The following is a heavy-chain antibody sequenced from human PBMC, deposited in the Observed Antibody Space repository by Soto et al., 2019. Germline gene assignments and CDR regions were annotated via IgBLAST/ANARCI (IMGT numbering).Heavy chain of an antibody. Sequence: SETLSLTCTVSGGSISSDDYYRSWIRQPPGKGLEWIGYIYYSGSTYYSPSLKSRVTISVDTSKNQFSLNLDSVTAADTAVYYCARAPTAAAGQGWFHPWGQGTLVTVSS. D-gene: IGHD6-13*01. V-gene: IGHV4-30-4*01. J-gene: IGHJ5*02. CDR3: ARAPTAAAGQGWFHP. CDR1: GGSISSDDYY. CDR2: IYYSGST.